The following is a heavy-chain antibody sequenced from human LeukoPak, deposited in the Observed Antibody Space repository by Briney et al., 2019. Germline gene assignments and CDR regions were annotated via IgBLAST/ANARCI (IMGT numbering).Heavy chain of an antibody. V-gene: IGHV3-30*01. J-gene: IGHJ4*02. Sequence: GGSLRLSRAASGYTHSNYAMHWVSQAPAKGLEGVSLISSGGTYEYYADSVKGRFTISRDNSKNALYLQLNSLRAEDTAVYYCARDSTYYYDSGSSGPHYFDNWGQGTLVAVSS. D-gene: IGHD3-10*01. CDR1: GYTHSNYA. CDR3: ARDSTYYYDSGSSGPHYFDN. CDR2: ISSGGTYE.